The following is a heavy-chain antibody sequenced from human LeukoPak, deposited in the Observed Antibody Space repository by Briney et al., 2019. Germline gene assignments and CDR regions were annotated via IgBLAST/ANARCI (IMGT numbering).Heavy chain of an antibody. CDR2: INPNSGGT. J-gene: IGHJ5*02. D-gene: IGHD3-22*01. CDR1: GYTFTGYY. V-gene: IGHV1-2*02. CDR3: AREAYYDSSGYYHYNWFDP. Sequence: VASVKVSCKASGYTFTGYYIHWVRQAPGQGLEWMGWINPNSGGTNYAQKFQGRVTMTRDTSISTAYMELSRLRSDDTAVYYCAREAYYDSSGYYHYNWFDPWGQGTLVTVSS.